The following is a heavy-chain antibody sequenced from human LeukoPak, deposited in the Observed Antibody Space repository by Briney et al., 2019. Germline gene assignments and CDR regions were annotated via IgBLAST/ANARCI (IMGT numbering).Heavy chain of an antibody. CDR2: INSDGSST. CDR3: ARAGGSGSYFGRFGY. V-gene: IGHV3-74*01. D-gene: IGHD1-26*01. Sequence: GGSLRLSCAASGFTFSSYWMHWVRQAPGKGLVWVSRINSDGSSTGYADSVKGRFTISRDNAKNTLYLQMNSLRAEDTAVYYCARAGGSGSYFGRFGYWGQGTLVTVSS. CDR1: GFTFSSYW. J-gene: IGHJ4*02.